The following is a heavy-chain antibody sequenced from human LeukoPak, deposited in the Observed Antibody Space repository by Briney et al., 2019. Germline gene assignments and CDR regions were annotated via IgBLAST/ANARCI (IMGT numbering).Heavy chain of an antibody. V-gene: IGHV4-59*01. Sequence: SETLSLTCSVSGGSIRGYYWSWIRQPPGKRLEWIGHIFYSGSTNYNPSLKSRVTISVDTSKNQFSLKLTSLTAADPAVYYCARGPVAGTGWFDSWGQGTLVTVSS. CDR2: IFYSGST. D-gene: IGHD6-19*01. J-gene: IGHJ5*01. CDR3: ARGPVAGTGWFDS. CDR1: GGSIRGYY.